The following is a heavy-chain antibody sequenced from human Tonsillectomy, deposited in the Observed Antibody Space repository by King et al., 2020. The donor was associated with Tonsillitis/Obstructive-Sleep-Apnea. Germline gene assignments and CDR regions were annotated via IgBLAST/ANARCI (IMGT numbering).Heavy chain of an antibody. J-gene: IGHJ4*02. V-gene: IGHV1-46*01. CDR1: GYTFTSYY. Sequence: HVQLVESGAEVKKPGASVKVSCKASGYTFTSYYMHWVRQAPGQGLEWMGIINPSGGNTRYAQKFQGRVTMTRDTSTSTVYMELSSLRSEDTAVYYCARSLGDEYSSSYYFDYWGQGTLVTVSS. CDR3: ARSLGDEYSSSYYFDY. D-gene: IGHD6-6*01. CDR2: INPSGGNT.